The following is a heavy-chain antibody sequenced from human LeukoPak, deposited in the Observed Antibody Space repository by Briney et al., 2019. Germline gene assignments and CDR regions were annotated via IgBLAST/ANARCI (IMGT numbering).Heavy chain of an antibody. J-gene: IGHJ4*02. CDR3: AKEGKYSSGWPHYYFDY. D-gene: IGHD6-19*01. V-gene: IGHV3-23*01. Sequence: GASLRLSCAASGFTFSNYAMGWVRQAPGKGLECVSVMSRSGSTTYYVDSVKGRFTISRDNSKRAVYLQMNSLRAEDTAVYYCAKEGKYSSGWPHYYFDYWGQGTLVTVSS. CDR1: GFTFSNYA. CDR2: MSRSGSTT.